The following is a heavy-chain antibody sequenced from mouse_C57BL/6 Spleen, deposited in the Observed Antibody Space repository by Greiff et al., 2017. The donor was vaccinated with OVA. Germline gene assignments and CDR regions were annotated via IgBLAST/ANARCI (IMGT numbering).Heavy chain of an antibody. CDR1: GFTFSDYG. CDR3: ARPYGSSYLAWFAY. D-gene: IGHD1-1*01. J-gene: IGHJ3*01. CDR2: ISSGSSTI. V-gene: IGHV5-17*01. Sequence: DVQLVESGGGLVKPGGSLKLSCAASGFTFSDYGMHWVRQAPEKGLEWVAYISSGSSTIYYADTVKGRFTISRDNAKNTLFLQMTSLRSEDTAMYYCARPYGSSYLAWFAYWGQGTLVTVSA.